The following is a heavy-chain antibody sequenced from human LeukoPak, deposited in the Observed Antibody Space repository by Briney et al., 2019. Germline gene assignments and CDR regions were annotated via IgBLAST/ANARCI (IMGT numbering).Heavy chain of an antibody. CDR1: GFTFSSYW. V-gene: IGHV3-74*01. CDR3: ARRITMIVVSFDAFDI. CDR2: INGDGRNI. J-gene: IGHJ3*02. Sequence: PGGSLRLSCVASGFTFSSYWMHWVRQDPRKGLVWVSRINGDGRNINYADSVRGRFTISRDNAKNTLYLQMNSLRAEDTAVYYCARRITMIVVSFDAFDIWGQGTMVTVSS. D-gene: IGHD3-22*01.